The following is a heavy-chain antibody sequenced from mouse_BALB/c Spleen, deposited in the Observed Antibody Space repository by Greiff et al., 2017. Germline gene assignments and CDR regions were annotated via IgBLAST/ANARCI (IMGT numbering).Heavy chain of an antibody. J-gene: IGHJ2*01. D-gene: IGHD1-2*01. V-gene: IGHV7-3*02. CDR1: GFTFTDYY. CDR2: IRNKANGYTT. CDR3: ARDGYGTGGFDY. Sequence: EVQLVESGGGLVQPGGSLRLSCATSGFTFTDYYMSWVSQPPGKALEWLGFIRNKANGYTTEYSASVKGRFTISLDNSKSILYLQMNTLRAEDSATYYCARDGYGTGGFDYWGQGTTLTVSS.